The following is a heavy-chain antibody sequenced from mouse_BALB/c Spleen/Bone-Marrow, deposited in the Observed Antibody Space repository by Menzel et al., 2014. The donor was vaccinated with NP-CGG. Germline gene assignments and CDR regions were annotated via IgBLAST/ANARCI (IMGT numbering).Heavy chain of an antibody. D-gene: IGHD2-4*01. Sequence: EVKLMESGGGLVKPGGSLKLSCAASGFTLSSYAMSWVRQTPEKRLEWVATISSGGSYTYYPDSVKGRFTISRDNAKNTLNLQMSSLRSEDTAMYYCARHGITRLLDYWGQGTTLTVSS. CDR3: ARHGITRLLDY. CDR2: ISSGGSYT. CDR1: GFTLSSYA. J-gene: IGHJ2*01. V-gene: IGHV5-9-3*01.